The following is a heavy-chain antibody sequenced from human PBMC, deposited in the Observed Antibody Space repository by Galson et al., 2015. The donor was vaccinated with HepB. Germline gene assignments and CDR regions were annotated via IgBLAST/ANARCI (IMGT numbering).Heavy chain of an antibody. Sequence: SVKVSCKASGGTFSSYAISWVRRAPGQGLEWMGGIIPILGIANYAQKFQGRVTITADKSTSTAYMELSSLRSEDTAVYYCARAHYDILTGPGKYYYYYMDVWGKGTTVTVSS. V-gene: IGHV1-69*10. D-gene: IGHD3-9*01. CDR2: IIPILGIA. CDR1: GGTFSSYA. CDR3: ARAHYDILTGPGKYYYYYMDV. J-gene: IGHJ6*03.